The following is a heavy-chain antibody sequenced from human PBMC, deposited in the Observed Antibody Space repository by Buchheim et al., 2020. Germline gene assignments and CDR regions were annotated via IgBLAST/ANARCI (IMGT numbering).Heavy chain of an antibody. Sequence: QVQLVESGGGVVQPGRSLRLSCAASGFTFNYFAMHWVRQAPGKGLEWVAVLSYAGSNRYFADSVKGRFTISRDNSKNTLYLQMNSLRAEDTAVYYCARGPIAARPLDYWGQGTL. J-gene: IGHJ4*02. CDR3: ARGPIAARPLDY. V-gene: IGHV3-30*04. D-gene: IGHD6-6*01. CDR2: LSYAGSNR. CDR1: GFTFNYFA.